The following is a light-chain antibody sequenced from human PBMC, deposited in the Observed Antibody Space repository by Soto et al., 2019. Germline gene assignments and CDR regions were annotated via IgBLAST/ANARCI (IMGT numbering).Light chain of an antibody. J-gene: IGKJ2*01. Sequence: DIQLTQSPSFLSASVGDRVTITCRASQGISSYLAWYQQKPGKAAKLLIYAASTLQSGVPSRFSGSGSGAEFTLTISSLQPEDFATYYCQQLNSYPQTFGQGTNLEIK. CDR1: QGISSY. CDR2: AAS. CDR3: QQLNSYPQT. V-gene: IGKV1-9*01.